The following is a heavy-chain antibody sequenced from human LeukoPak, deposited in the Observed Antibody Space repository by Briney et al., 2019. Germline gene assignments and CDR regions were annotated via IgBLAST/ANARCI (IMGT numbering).Heavy chain of an antibody. Sequence: GGSLRLSCAASGFTFSSYAMSWVRQAPGEGLGWVSAISGSGGGTYYANSVKGRFTISRDNSRDTLYLQMNSLRAEDTALYFCAKTPDYYGSGSSSYIDCWGQGTLVSVSS. D-gene: IGHD3-10*01. J-gene: IGHJ4*02. CDR1: GFTFSSYA. CDR2: ISGSGGGT. CDR3: AKTPDYYGSGSSSYIDC. V-gene: IGHV3-23*01.